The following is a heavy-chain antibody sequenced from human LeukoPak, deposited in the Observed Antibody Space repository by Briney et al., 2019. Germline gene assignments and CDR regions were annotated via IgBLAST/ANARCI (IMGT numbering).Heavy chain of an antibody. J-gene: IGHJ3*02. CDR3: AKQYYYDSSGPHDAFDI. D-gene: IGHD3-22*01. CDR2: ISYDGSNK. CDR1: GFTFSSYA. Sequence: PGGSLRLSCAASGFTFSSYAMHWVRQAPGKGLEWVAVISYDGSNKYYADSVKGRFTISRDNSKNTLYLQMNSLRAEDTAVYYCAKQYYYDSSGPHDAFDIWGQGTMVTVSS. V-gene: IGHV3-30*04.